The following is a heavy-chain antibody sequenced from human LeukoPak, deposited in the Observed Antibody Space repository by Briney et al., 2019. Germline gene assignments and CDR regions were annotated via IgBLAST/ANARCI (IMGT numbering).Heavy chain of an antibody. J-gene: IGHJ5*02. CDR1: GSTFSSYV. Sequence: GGSLRLSCAASGSTFSSYVMFWVREAPGKGLEWVSYLTGSGGAADYADSVKGRFTTSRDNSKNTVYLQMNSLSAEDTAIYYCANDFRYYFGSGTASWGQGTLVTVSS. CDR2: LTGSGGAA. V-gene: IGHV3-23*01. D-gene: IGHD3-10*01. CDR3: ANDFRYYFGSGTAS.